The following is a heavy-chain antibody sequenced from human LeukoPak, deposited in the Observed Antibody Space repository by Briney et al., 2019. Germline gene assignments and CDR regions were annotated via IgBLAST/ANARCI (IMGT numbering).Heavy chain of an antibody. D-gene: IGHD1-1*01. Sequence: ASVKVSCKASGGTFISYAISWVRQAPGQGLEWMGGIIPIFGTANYAQRFQGRVTITADESTSTAYMELSSLRSEDTAVYYCARDLERGIFDYWGQGTLVTVSS. CDR2: IIPIFGTA. V-gene: IGHV1-69*13. J-gene: IGHJ4*02. CDR3: ARDLERGIFDY. CDR1: GGTFISYA.